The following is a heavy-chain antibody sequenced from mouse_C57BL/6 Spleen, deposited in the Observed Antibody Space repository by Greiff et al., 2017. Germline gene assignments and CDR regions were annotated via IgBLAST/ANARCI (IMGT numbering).Heavy chain of an antibody. CDR1: GFNIKDDY. CDR3: TERSGGYAMDY. CDR2: IDPENGDT. Sequence: EVQLQQSGAELVRPGASVKLSCTASGFNIKDDYMHWVKQRPEQGLEWIGWIDPENGDTEYASKFQGKATITADTSSNTAYLQRSSLTSEDTAVYYCTERSGGYAMDYWGQGTSVTVSS. V-gene: IGHV14-4*01. J-gene: IGHJ4*01.